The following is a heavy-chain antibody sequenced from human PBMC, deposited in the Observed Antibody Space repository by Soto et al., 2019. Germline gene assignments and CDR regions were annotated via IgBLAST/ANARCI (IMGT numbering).Heavy chain of an antibody. V-gene: IGHV4-34*01. CDR2: INYNGGT. CDR3: TKNNWFDP. J-gene: IGHJ5*02. Sequence: QVQLQQWGAGLLRPSETLSLTCAVYGGSLSGNHWSWIRQPPGQGLEWIGEINYNGGTAYNPSLKSRVILSIDTSKNQFSLNLTSMTAADTAVYYCTKNNWFDPWGQGILVTVSS. CDR1: GGSLSGNH.